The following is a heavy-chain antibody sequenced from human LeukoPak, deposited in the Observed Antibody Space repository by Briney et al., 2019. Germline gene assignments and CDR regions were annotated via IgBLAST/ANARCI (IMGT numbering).Heavy chain of an antibody. CDR3: ARSNYDSSGFYNCFAP. CDR2: MNPNTSDT. J-gene: IGHJ5*02. V-gene: IGHV1-2*02. CDR1: GYMFTGYY. D-gene: IGHD3-22*01. Sequence: GASVKVSCKASGYMFTGYYMHWVRQAPGGGLEWMGWMNPNTSDTNYAQKFQGRVTMTRDTSISTAYMELSRLRSDDTAVYYCARSNYDSSGFYNCFAPWGQGTPVIVSS.